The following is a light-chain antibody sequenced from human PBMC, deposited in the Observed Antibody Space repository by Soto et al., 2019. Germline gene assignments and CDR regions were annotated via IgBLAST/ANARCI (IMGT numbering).Light chain of an antibody. CDR3: QQYNNWPPGT. J-gene: IGKJ1*01. V-gene: IGKV3-15*01. CDR2: GAS. Sequence: EIVMTHSPATLSVSPGERATLSCRASQSVSSNLAWYQQKPGQAPRLLIYGASTRATGIPARFSGSGSGTEFTLNISSLQSEDFAVYYCQQYNNWPPGTFGQGTKVDIK. CDR1: QSVSSN.